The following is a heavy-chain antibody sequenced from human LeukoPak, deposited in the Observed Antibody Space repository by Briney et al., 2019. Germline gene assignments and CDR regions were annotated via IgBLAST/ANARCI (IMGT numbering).Heavy chain of an antibody. CDR2: ISYDGSNK. J-gene: IGHJ6*02. CDR3: AKSALGEIDYYGMDV. CDR1: GFTFRSYG. Sequence: GGSLRLSCAGSGFTFRSYGMHWVRQAPGKGLEWMAVISYDGSNKFYADSVKGRFTISRDNSKNTLFLQMNSLRAEDTAVYFCAKSALGEIDYYGMDVWGQGTTVSVSS. V-gene: IGHV3-30*18. D-gene: IGHD3-16*01.